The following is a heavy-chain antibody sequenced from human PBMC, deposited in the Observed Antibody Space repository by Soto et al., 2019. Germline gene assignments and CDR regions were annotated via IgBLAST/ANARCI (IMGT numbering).Heavy chain of an antibody. V-gene: IGHV3-7*03. Sequence: EVQLVESGGGLVQPGGSLGLSCAASGFTFSSYWMSWVRQAPGKGLEWVANIKQDGSEKYYVDSVKGRFTISRDNAKNSLYLQMNSLRAEDTAVYYCARDRITGKRGNWFDPWGQGTLVTVSS. CDR3: ARDRITGKRGNWFDP. D-gene: IGHD1-20*01. J-gene: IGHJ5*02. CDR1: GFTFSSYW. CDR2: IKQDGSEK.